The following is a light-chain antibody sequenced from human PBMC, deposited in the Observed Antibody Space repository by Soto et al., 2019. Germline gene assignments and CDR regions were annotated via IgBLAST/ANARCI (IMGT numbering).Light chain of an antibody. CDR3: QQYNNWPPVT. CDR2: GAS. J-gene: IGKJ1*01. V-gene: IGKV3-15*01. Sequence: EVVMNQSPVTLSVSPGERATLSCRASQSVSSNLAWYQQKPGQAPRLLIYGASTRATGIPARFSGSGSGTEFTLTISSLQSEDFAVYYCQQYNNWPPVTFGQGSKVAI. CDR1: QSVSSN.